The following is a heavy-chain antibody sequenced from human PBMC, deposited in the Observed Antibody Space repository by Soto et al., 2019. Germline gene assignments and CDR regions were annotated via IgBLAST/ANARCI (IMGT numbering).Heavy chain of an antibody. D-gene: IGHD5-12*01. CDR1: GGTFSSYA. Sequence: QVQLVQSGAEVKKPGSSVKVSCKASGGTFSSYAISWVRQAPGQGLEWMGGIIPIFGTANYAQKFKGRVTITADESTSTAYMELSSLRSEDTAVYYFARGRDGYNYLLTPFYYYGMDVWGQGTTVTVSS. V-gene: IGHV1-69*01. J-gene: IGHJ6*02. CDR3: ARGRDGYNYLLTPFYYYGMDV. CDR2: IIPIFGTA.